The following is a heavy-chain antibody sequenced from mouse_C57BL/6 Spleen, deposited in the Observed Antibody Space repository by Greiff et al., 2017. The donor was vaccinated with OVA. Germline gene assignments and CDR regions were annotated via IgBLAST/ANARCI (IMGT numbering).Heavy chain of an antibody. CDR3: EKPDSSGYSYYLDY. D-gene: IGHD3-2*02. CDR1: GYTFTSYW. CDR2: INPSSGYT. Sequence: VQLQQSGAELAKPGASVKLSCKASGYTFTSYWMHWVKQRPGQGLEWIGYINPSSGYTKYNQKFKDKATLTADKSSSTAYMQLSSLTSADSAVSYCEKPDSSGYSYYLDYWGQGTTLTVSS. J-gene: IGHJ2*01. V-gene: IGHV1-7*01.